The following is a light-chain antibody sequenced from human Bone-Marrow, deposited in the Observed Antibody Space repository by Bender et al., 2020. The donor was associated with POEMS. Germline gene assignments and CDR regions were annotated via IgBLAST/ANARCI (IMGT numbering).Light chain of an antibody. CDR2: DVT. CDR1: SSDVGGYKY. V-gene: IGLV2-14*03. CDR3: CSYAGDLL. J-gene: IGLJ2*01. Sequence: QSALTQPASVSGSPGQSITISCTGTSSDVGGYKYVSWYQQHPGKAPKLMIYDVTNRPSGVPDRFSGSKSGTSASLAITGLQADDEAEYHCCSYAGDLLFGGGTKVTVL.